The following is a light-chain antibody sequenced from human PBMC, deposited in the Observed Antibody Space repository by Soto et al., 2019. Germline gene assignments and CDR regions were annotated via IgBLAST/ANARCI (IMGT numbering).Light chain of an antibody. Sequence: QSVLTQPPSVSGAPGQRVTISCTGSSSNIGAGYDVSWYQQLPGTAPKLLIYGNSNRPSGVPDRFSGSKSGTSASLAITGLQAEDEADYYCQYYDSSLSALFGGGTKLTVL. CDR2: GNS. J-gene: IGLJ2*01. V-gene: IGLV1-40*01. CDR1: SSNIGAGYD. CDR3: QYYDSSLSAL.